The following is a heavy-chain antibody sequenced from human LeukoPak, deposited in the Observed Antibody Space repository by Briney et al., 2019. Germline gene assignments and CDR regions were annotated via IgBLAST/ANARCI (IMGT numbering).Heavy chain of an antibody. CDR3: ARHEEDIVVVPAAIFLDP. CDR2: ISAYNGNT. V-gene: IGHV1-18*04. CDR1: GYTFTSYG. J-gene: IGHJ5*02. D-gene: IGHD2-2*01. Sequence: GASVKVSCKASGYTFTSYGISWVRQAPGQGLEWMGWISAYNGNTNYAQKLQGRVTMTTDTSTSTAYMELRSLRSDDTAVHYCARHEEDIVVVPAAIFLDPWGQGTLVTVSS.